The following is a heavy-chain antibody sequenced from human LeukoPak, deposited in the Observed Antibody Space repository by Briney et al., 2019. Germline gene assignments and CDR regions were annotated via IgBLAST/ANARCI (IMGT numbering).Heavy chain of an antibody. CDR1: GGSISSGSYY. D-gene: IGHD2-2*01. J-gene: IGHJ4*02. CDR3: ARHSTSWSPSPDY. Sequence: PSQTLSLTCTVSGGSISSGSYYWSWIRQPAGKGLEWIGRIHTSGRTNYNPSLKSRVTISVDTSKNQFSLKLSSVTAADTAVYYCARHSTSWSPSPDYWGQGTLVIVSS. V-gene: IGHV4-61*02. CDR2: IHTSGRT.